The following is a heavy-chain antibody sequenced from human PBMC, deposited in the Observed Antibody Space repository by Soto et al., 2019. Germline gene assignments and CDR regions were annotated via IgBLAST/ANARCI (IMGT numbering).Heavy chain of an antibody. CDR2: IHYNGNT. V-gene: IGHV4-59*01. D-gene: IGHD2-2*03. CDR3: AREGNLGRWIQPLDS. J-gene: IGHJ4*02. CDR1: GDSISSYC. Sequence: LEILSLTCTVSGDSISSYCWSWIRQPPGKGLEWIGNIHYNGNTKYSPSLKSRVTMSVDTSKNHFSLKLISVTTADTAVYFCAREGNLGRWIQPLDSWGQGTLVTVSS.